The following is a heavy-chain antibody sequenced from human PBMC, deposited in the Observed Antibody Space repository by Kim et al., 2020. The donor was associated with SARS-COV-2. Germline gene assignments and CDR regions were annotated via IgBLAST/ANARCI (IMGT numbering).Heavy chain of an antibody. J-gene: IGHJ5*02. D-gene: IGHD6-19*01. Sequence: GGSLRLSCEASGFTFSNYALSWVRQAPGKGLEWLSALSGGGGSTYYADFVKGRFTISRDNSKNTLYLQMNSLRADDTAIYYCAKRSGYNNGWFDVWGQGTLVTVSS. CDR1: GFTFSNYA. CDR3: AKRSGYNNGWFDV. V-gene: IGHV3-23*01. CDR2: LSGGGGST.